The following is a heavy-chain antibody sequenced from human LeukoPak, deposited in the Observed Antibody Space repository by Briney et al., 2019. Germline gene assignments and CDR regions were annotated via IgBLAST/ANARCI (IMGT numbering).Heavy chain of an antibody. J-gene: IGHJ6*02. CDR2: INHSGST. CDR1: GGSFSGYY. Sequence: SETLSLTCAVYGGSFSGYYWSWIRQPPGKGLEWIGEINHSGSTNYNPSLKSRVTISVDTSKNQFSLKLSSVTAADTAVYYCARGYSKYQLPYYYYYYYGMDVWGQGTTVTVSS. D-gene: IGHD2-2*01. V-gene: IGHV4-34*01. CDR3: ARGYSKYQLPYYYYYYYGMDV.